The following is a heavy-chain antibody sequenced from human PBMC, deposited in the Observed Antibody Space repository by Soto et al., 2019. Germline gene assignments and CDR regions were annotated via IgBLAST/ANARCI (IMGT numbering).Heavy chain of an antibody. CDR3: ARDPPITSDYAMDV. D-gene: IGHD1-20*01. Sequence: EVQLVETGGDLIQSGGSLRLSCAASGFAVSSRYMMWVRQAPGKGLECISLTYTGGSTHYADSVKGRFTVSRDDSSNTLYLQMNNLRAEDTAVYYCARDPPITSDYAMDVWGQGTTVIVSS. CDR2: TYTGGST. J-gene: IGHJ6*02. CDR1: GFAVSSRY. V-gene: IGHV3-53*02.